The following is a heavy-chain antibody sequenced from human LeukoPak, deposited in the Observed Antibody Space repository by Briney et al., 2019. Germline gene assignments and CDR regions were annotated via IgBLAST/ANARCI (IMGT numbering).Heavy chain of an antibody. D-gene: IGHD1-26*01. CDR3: ARIAGATYNWFDP. V-gene: IGHV1-18*01. CDR1: GGTFSSYA. CDR2: ISAYNGNT. Sequence: ASVKVSCKASGGTFSSYAITWVRQAPGQGLEWMGWISAYNGNTNYAQKLQGRVTMTTDTSTSTAYMELRSLRSDDTAVYYCARIAGATYNWFDPWGQGTLVTVSS. J-gene: IGHJ5*02.